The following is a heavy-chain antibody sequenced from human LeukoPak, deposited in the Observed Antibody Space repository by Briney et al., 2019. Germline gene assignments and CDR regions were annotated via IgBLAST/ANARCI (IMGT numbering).Heavy chain of an antibody. Sequence: GGSLRLSCAASGFTFSSYGMCWVRQAPGKGLEWVSAISGSGGSTYYADSVKGRFTISRDNSKNTLYLQMNSLRAEDTAVYYCAKEQDKTYYYGSGSYSFDYWGQGTLVTVSS. CDR1: GFTFSSYG. V-gene: IGHV3-23*01. CDR3: AKEQDKTYYYGSGSYSFDY. D-gene: IGHD3-10*01. CDR2: ISGSGGST. J-gene: IGHJ4*02.